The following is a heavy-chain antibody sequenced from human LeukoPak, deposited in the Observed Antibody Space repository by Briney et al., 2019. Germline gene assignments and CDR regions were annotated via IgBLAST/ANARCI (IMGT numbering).Heavy chain of an antibody. V-gene: IGHV3-48*01. J-gene: IGHJ4*02. CDR2: ITSSSGTI. D-gene: IGHD3-10*01. Sequence: PGGSLRLSCAASGFTFNSYSMNWVRQAPGKGLEWVSYITSSSGTIYYADSVKGRFTISRDNAKNSLYLQMNSLRAEDTAVYYCAKETRVLLWFGESFDYWGQGTLVTVSS. CDR1: GFTFNSYS. CDR3: AKETRVLLWFGESFDY.